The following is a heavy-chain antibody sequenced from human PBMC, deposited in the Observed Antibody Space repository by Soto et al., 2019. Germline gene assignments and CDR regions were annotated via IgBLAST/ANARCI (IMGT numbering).Heavy chain of an antibody. CDR2: ISYDGSNK. Sequence: GGSLRLSCAASGFTFSSYGMHWVRQAPGKGLEWVAVISYDGSNKYYADSVKGRFTISRDNSKNTLYLQMNSLRAEDTAVYYCAKVLIGGDYVGAKDYWGQGTLVTVSS. CDR3: AKVLIGGDYVGAKDY. V-gene: IGHV3-30*18. CDR1: GFTFSSYG. D-gene: IGHD4-17*01. J-gene: IGHJ4*02.